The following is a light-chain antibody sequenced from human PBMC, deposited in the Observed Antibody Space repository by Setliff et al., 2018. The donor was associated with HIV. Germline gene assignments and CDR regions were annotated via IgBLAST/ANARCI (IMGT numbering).Light chain of an antibody. J-gene: IGLJ2*01. CDR2: EVS. CDR3: SSYTTINTVI. CDR1: SSDVGYYNR. V-gene: IGLV2-18*02. Sequence: SVLAQPPSVSGSPGQSVTISCTGTSSDVGYYNRVSWYQQPPGTVPRLMIYEVSSRPSGVPDRFSGSKSGNTASLTISGLRAEDGADYYCSSYTTINTVIFGGGTQLTVL.